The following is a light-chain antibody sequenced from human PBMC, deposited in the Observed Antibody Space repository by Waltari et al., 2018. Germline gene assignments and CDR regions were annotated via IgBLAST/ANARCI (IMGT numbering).Light chain of an antibody. CDR1: QNINNY. J-gene: IGKJ4*01. V-gene: IGKV1-39*01. Sequence: DIQMTQSPSSLSASVGDRVTITCRASQNINNYLNWYQQKPGKAPKLLIYTASGLQSGVPSRFSGSGSGADFTLTISSLQPEDSATYYCQQTYSSYSLTFGGGTKV. CDR3: QQTYSSYSLT. CDR2: TAS.